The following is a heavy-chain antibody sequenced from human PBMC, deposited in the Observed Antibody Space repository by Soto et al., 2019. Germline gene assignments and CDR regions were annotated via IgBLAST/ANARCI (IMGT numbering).Heavy chain of an antibody. J-gene: IGHJ4*02. CDR3: AKDLDDYSSAIDF. D-gene: IGHD4-4*01. V-gene: IGHV3-23*01. Sequence: GWSLRLSCVGSGFSFMKYAMNWVRQAPGKGLEWVSGISGSGGSGRGFYADPVKGRFTISRDNSKNTLYLEMNSLRAEDTAVYYCAKDLDDYSSAIDFWGQGTLVTVSS. CDR1: GFSFMKYA. CDR2: ISGSGGSGRG.